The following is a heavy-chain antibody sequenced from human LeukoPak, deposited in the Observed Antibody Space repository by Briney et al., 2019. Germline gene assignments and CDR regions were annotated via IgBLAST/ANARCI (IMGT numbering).Heavy chain of an antibody. V-gene: IGHV1-18*01. Sequence: GASVKVSCKASGYTFTSYGISWVRQAPGQGLEWMGWISAYNGNTNYAQKLQGRVTMTTDTSTSTAYMELRSLRSDDTAVYYCARGGQLVPIYYYYGMDVWGQGTTVTVSS. CDR2: ISAYNGNT. D-gene: IGHD6-6*01. CDR3: ARGGQLVPIYYYYGMDV. J-gene: IGHJ6*02. CDR1: GYTFTSYG.